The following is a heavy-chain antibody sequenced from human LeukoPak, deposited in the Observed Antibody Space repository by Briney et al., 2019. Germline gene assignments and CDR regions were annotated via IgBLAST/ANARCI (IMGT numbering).Heavy chain of an antibody. CDR1: GYSFTSYW. D-gene: IGHD3-3*01. CDR3: ARHLSDDSWSGYYFDY. Sequence: GESLKISCKGSGYSFTSYWIGWVRQMPGKGLEWMGIIYPGDSDTRYSPSFQGQVTISADKSISTAYLQWSSLKASDTAMYYCARHLSDDSWSGYYFDYWGQGTLVTVSS. J-gene: IGHJ4*02. V-gene: IGHV5-51*01. CDR2: IYPGDSDT.